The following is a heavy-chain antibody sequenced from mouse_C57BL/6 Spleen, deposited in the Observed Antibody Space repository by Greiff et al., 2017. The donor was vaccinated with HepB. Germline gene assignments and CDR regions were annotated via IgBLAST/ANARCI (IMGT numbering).Heavy chain of an antibody. J-gene: IGHJ2*01. D-gene: IGHD1-1*01. CDR3: AREPITTVVATGGFDY. Sequence: VKLQESGAELARPGASVKLSCKASGYTFTSYGISWVKQRTGQGLEWIGEIYPRSGNTYYNEKFKGKATLTADKSSSTAYMGLRSLTSEDSAVYFCAREPITTVVATGGFDYWGQGTTLTVSS. V-gene: IGHV1-81*01. CDR2: IYPRSGNT. CDR1: GYTFTSYG.